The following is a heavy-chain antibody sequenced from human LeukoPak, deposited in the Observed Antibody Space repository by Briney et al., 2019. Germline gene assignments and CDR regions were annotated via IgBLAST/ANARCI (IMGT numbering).Heavy chain of an antibody. J-gene: IGHJ6*02. D-gene: IGHD3-16*01. Sequence: ASVKLSCKASGYTFTCYDINWVRQPPGQGLERMGWMNPNSGNTGYAQKFQGRVTMTRNTSISTAYMELSSLRSEDTAVYYCARGNIVRGIRSDVWGQGTTVTVSS. CDR3: ARGNIVRGIRSDV. CDR2: MNPNSGNT. V-gene: IGHV1-8*01. CDR1: GYTFTCYD.